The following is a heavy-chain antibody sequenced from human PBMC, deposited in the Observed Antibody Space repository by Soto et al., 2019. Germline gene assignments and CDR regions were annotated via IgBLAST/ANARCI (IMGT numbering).Heavy chain of an antibody. CDR1: GFTFSIYG. J-gene: IGHJ4*02. Sequence: QVQLVESGGGVVQPGRSLRLSCAASGFTFSIYGMYWVRQAPGKGLEWVAVISYDGSNKYYADSVKGRFTISRDNSKNTLYLQMNSLRGEDTAVYYCAKETVEYYFDYWGQGTLVTVSS. CDR2: ISYDGSNK. D-gene: IGHD3-3*01. CDR3: AKETVEYYFDY. V-gene: IGHV3-30*18.